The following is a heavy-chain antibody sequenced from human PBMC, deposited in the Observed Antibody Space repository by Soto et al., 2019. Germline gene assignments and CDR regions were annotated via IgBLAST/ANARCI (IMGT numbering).Heavy chain of an antibody. Sequence: QVQLVESGGGVVQPGRSLRLSCAASGFTFSYYAFHWVRQAPGKGLEWVSMISSDGRIENYADSVRGRFTISRDNSRNTLYLQMNSLRPDDTAVYYCARDEGVPGAGFDSWVQGNLVTVSS. CDR1: GFTFSYYA. J-gene: IGHJ5*01. CDR3: ARDEGVPGAGFDS. D-gene: IGHD4-17*01. CDR2: ISSDGRIE. V-gene: IGHV3-30*04.